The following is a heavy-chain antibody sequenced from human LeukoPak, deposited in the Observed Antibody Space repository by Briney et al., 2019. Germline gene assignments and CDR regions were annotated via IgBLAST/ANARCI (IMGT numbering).Heavy chain of an antibody. J-gene: IGHJ4*02. CDR1: GFTFSGHP. D-gene: IGHD1-26*01. Sequence: GGSLRLSCAASGFTFSGHPMHWVRQAPGKGLEWVAVITKDGGNQYYADTVKGRFTISGDNSKNTLDLQMSSLRPEDTALYYCARELFVGATSAFDCWGQGTLVTVSS. V-gene: IGHV3-30*04. CDR2: ITKDGGNQ. CDR3: ARELFVGATSAFDC.